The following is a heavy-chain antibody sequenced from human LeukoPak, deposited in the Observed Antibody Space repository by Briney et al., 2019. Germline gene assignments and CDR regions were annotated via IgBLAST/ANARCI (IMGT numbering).Heavy chain of an antibody. CDR3: AGGPDYGGTPNIGY. Sequence: GGSLRLSCAASGFTFSSYGMHWVRQAPGKGLEWVAVISYDGSNKYYADSVKGRFTISRDNSKNTLYLQMNCLRAEDTAVYYCAGGPDYGGTPNIGYWGQGNLVTVSS. CDR2: ISYDGSNK. CDR1: GFTFSSYG. V-gene: IGHV3-30*03. J-gene: IGHJ4*02. D-gene: IGHD4-23*01.